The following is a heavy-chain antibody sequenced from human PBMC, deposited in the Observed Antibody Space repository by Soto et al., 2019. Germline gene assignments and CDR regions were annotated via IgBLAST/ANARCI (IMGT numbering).Heavy chain of an antibody. V-gene: IGHV3-66*01. J-gene: IGHJ4*02. D-gene: IGHD4-4*01. CDR3: AKSMSDYTIDY. Sequence: EVQLEESGGGLVQPGGSLRLSCAASGFTVSNNYMSWVRQAPGKGLEWVSVIFSGGSTNYVDSVKGRFTISRDNSKNTLYLQMNSLRAEDTAVYYCAKSMSDYTIDYWGQGTLVTVSS. CDR1: GFTVSNNY. CDR2: IFSGGST.